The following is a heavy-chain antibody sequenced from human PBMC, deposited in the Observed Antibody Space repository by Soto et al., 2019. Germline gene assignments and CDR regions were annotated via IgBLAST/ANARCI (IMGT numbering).Heavy chain of an antibody. D-gene: IGHD3-10*01. CDR1: GGSISSYY. CDR3: ARVVTEDGSGSYYTDPGPYYYYGMDV. J-gene: IGHJ6*02. Sequence: PSETLSLTCTVSGGSISSYYWSWIRQPPGKGLEWIGYIYYSGSTNYNPSLKSRVTISVDTSKNQFSLKLSSVTAADTAVYYCARVVTEDGSGSYYTDPGPYYYYGMDVWGQGTTVTVSS. V-gene: IGHV4-59*01. CDR2: IYYSGST.